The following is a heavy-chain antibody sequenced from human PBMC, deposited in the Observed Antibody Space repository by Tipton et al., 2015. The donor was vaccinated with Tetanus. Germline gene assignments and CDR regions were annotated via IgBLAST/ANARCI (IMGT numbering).Heavy chain of an antibody. CDR2: ISWNSGSI. CDR1: GFTFDDYA. CDR3: AKTLYSYGSFESCAFDI. D-gene: IGHD5-18*01. Sequence: SLRLSCAASGFTFDDYAMHWVRQAPGKGLEWVSGISWNSGSIGYADSVKGRFTISRDNAKNSLYLQMNSLRAEDTALYYCAKTLYSYGSFESCAFDIRGQGTMVTVSS. J-gene: IGHJ3*02. V-gene: IGHV3-9*01.